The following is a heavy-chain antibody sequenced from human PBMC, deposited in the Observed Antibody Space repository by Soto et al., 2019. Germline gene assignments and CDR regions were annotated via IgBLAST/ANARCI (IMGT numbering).Heavy chain of an antibody. D-gene: IGHD6-6*01. CDR3: ARGTKEYSSSSRYYYYGMDV. J-gene: IGHJ6*02. CDR2: MNPNSGNT. V-gene: IGHV1-8*01. Sequence: ASVKVSCKASGYTFTSYDINGVRQATGQGLEWMGWMNPNSGNTGYAQKFQGRVTMTRNTSISTAYMELSSLRSEDTAVYYCARGTKEYSSSSRYYYYGMDVWGQGTTVTVSS. CDR1: GYTFTSYD.